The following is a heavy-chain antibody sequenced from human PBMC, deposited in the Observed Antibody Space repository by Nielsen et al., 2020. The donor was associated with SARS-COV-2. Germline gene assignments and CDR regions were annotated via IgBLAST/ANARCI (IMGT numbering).Heavy chain of an antibody. CDR3: ARDGDYVPNYYYYGMDV. CDR1: GFTFSSYW. V-gene: IGHV3-74*01. CDR2: INSDGSST. J-gene: IGHJ6*02. D-gene: IGHD4-17*01. Sequence: GESLKISCAASGFTFSSYWMHWVRQAPGKGLVWVSRINSDGSSTSYADSVKGRFTISRDNAKNTLYLQMNSLRAEDTAVYYCARDGDYVPNYYYYGMDVWGQGTTVTVSS.